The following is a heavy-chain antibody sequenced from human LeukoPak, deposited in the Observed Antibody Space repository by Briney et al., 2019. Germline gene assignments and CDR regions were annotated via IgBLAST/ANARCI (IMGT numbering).Heavy chain of an antibody. CDR1: GGSISSSSYY. Sequence: KPSETLSLTCTVSGGSISSSSYYWGWIRQPPGKGLEWIGSIYYSGSTYYNPSLKSRVTISVDTSKNQFSLKLSSVTAADTAVYYCARVPEDPIGSPYYYYGMDVWGQGTTVTVSS. V-gene: IGHV4-39*07. CDR2: IYYSGST. D-gene: IGHD1-26*01. CDR3: ARVPEDPIGSPYYYYGMDV. J-gene: IGHJ6*02.